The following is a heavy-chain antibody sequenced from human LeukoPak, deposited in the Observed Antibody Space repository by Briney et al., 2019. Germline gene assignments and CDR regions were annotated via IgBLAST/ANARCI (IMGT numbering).Heavy chain of an antibody. D-gene: IGHD5-24*01. Sequence: GESLKISCQGSGYSFTSYWIGWVRQLPGKGLEWMGIIYPGDSDTSYSPSFQGQVTISAAKSISTAYLQCSSLKASDTAMYYCARRRDGYNYCFDYWGQGTLVTVSS. CDR3: ARRRDGYNYCFDY. V-gene: IGHV5-51*01. J-gene: IGHJ4*02. CDR1: GYSFTSYW. CDR2: IYPGDSDT.